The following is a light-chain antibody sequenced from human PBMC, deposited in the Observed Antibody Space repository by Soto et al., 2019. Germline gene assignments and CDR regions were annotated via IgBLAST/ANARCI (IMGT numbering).Light chain of an antibody. Sequence: SALTQPASVSGSPGQSISISCSGTSRDIGAYNYVSWYQQHPGKAPKLMIYEVSNRPSGVSNRFSGSKSGNTASLTISGLQAEDEADYYCSSYTSSSTVFGTGTKLTVL. V-gene: IGLV2-14*01. CDR3: SSYTSSSTV. CDR1: SRDIGAYNY. J-gene: IGLJ1*01. CDR2: EVS.